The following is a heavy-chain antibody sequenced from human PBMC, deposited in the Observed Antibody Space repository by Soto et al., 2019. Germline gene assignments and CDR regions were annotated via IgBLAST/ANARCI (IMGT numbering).Heavy chain of an antibody. CDR2: ISYDGSNK. J-gene: IGHJ4*02. Sequence: GGSLRLSCAASGFTFSSYAMHWVRQAPGKGLEWVAVISYDGSNKYYADSVKGRFTISRDNSKNTLYLQMNSLRAEDTAVYYCARGLATVVTPPFNYWGQGTLVTVSS. D-gene: IGHD4-17*01. CDR1: GFTFSSYA. CDR3: ARGLATVVTPPFNY. V-gene: IGHV3-30-3*01.